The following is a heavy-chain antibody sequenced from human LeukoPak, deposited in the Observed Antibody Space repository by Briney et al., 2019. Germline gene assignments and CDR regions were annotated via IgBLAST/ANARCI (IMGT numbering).Heavy chain of an antibody. J-gene: IGHJ4*02. CDR1: GGSISSSSYY. Sequence: SETLSLTCTVSGGSISSSSYYWGWIRQPPGKGLEWIGSIYYSGSTYYNPSLKSRVTISVDTSKNQFSLKLSSVTAADTAVYYCAREGYYYDSSGYYYGVFDYWGQGTLVTVSS. CDR2: IYYSGST. CDR3: AREGYYYDSSGYYYGVFDY. D-gene: IGHD3-22*01. V-gene: IGHV4-39*07.